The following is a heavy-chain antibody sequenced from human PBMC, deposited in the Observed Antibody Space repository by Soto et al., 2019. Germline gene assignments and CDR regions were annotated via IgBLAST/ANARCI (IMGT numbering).Heavy chain of an antibody. Sequence: QVQLAESGGGLVQPGRSLRLSCATSGFVSNDYDIHWVRQAPGKGLAWLASISYDGRNKYYADSVKGRFTISRDNSKNTLSLQINSLGAEDTAVYYCSRGIKGGLDAWGPGTQVTVSS. CDR3: SRGIKGGLDA. V-gene: IGHV3-30*03. J-gene: IGHJ5*02. CDR2: ISYDGRNK. CDR1: GFVSNDYD. D-gene: IGHD2-21*01.